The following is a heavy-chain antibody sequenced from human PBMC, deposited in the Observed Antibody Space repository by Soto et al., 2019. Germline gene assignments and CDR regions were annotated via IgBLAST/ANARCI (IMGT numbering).Heavy chain of an antibody. Sequence: QVVESGGGLIQPGGSLRLSCAASGFTVSRNFMTWVRQAPGKAMEWVSVIYTGGSTYYTDSVKGRFTISRDNFKNTVYLHMNSLRAEDTAIYYCARGGPTYWFDPWGQGTLVTVSS. V-gene: IGHV3-53*01. CDR2: IYTGGST. CDR1: GFTVSRNF. CDR3: ARGGPTYWFDP. D-gene: IGHD1-1*01. J-gene: IGHJ5*02.